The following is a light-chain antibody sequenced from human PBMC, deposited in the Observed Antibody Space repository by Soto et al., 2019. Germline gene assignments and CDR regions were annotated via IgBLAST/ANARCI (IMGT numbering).Light chain of an antibody. CDR2: EVT. V-gene: IGLV2-14*01. CDR3: TSFTSTSSLYV. CDR1: GSDIAGYNY. J-gene: IGLJ1*01. Sequence: ALTQPASVSGPLGQSITISCTGTGSDIAGYNYISWYQQLPGKAPKLMIYEVTIRPSGISNRFSGSKSGNTASLTISGLQAEDEADYYCTSFTSTSSLYVFGTGTKVTVL.